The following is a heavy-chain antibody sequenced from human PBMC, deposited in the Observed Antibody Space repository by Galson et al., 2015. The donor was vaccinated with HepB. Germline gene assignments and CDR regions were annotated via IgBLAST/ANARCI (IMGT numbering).Heavy chain of an antibody. CDR1: GGTFSSYA. CDR2: ISAYNGNT. Sequence: SVKVSCKASGGTFSSYAISWVRQAPGQGLEWMGWISAYNGNTNYAQKLQGRVTMTTDTSTSTAYMELRSLRSDDTAVYYCARDLRWLQSGADYWGQGTLVTVSS. V-gene: IGHV1-18*01. CDR3: ARDLRWLQSGADY. J-gene: IGHJ4*02. D-gene: IGHD5-24*01.